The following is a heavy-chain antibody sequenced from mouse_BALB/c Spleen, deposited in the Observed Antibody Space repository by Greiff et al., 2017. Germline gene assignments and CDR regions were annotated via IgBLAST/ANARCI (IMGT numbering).Heavy chain of an antibody. CDR1: GYSITSDYA. J-gene: IGHJ4*01. CDR3: ARNYGSSYNYAMDY. CDR2: ISYSGST. V-gene: IGHV3-2*02. D-gene: IGHD1-1*01. Sequence: VQLQQSGPGLVKPSQSLSLTCTVTGYSITSDYAWNWIRQFPGNKLEWMGYISYSGSTSYNPSLKSRISITRDTSKNQFFLQLNSVTTEDTATYYCARNYGSSYNYAMDYWGQGTSVTVSS.